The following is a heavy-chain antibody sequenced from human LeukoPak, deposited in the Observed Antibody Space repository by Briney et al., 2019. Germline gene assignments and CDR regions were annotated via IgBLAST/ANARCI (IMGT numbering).Heavy chain of an antibody. CDR2: IRSKANSYAT. J-gene: IGHJ4*02. V-gene: IGHV3-73*01. CDR3: AKAAAAGYSSSWYLDC. Sequence: GGSLRLSCAASGFTFSGSAMHWVRQASGKGLEWVGRIRSKANSYATAYAASVKGRFTISRDDSKNTAYLQMNSLKTEDTAVYYCAKAAAAGYSSSWYLDCWGPGTLVTVSS. CDR1: GFTFSGSA. D-gene: IGHD2-2*01.